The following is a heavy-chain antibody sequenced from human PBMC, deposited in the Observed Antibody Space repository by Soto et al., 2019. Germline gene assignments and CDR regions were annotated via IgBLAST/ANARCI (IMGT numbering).Heavy chain of an antibody. CDR1: VYTFTSYG. CDR2: ISAYNGNT. J-gene: IGHJ6*02. D-gene: IGHD2-2*01. V-gene: IGHV1-18*04. Sequence: XAVKFSCKPSVYTFTSYGISLVRQAPGQGLEWMGWISAYNGNTNYAQKLQGRVTMTTDTSTSTAYMELRSLRSDDTAVYYCARGQLRRTHYYHYGMDARGQGPTVTVSS. CDR3: ARGQLRRTHYYHYGMDA.